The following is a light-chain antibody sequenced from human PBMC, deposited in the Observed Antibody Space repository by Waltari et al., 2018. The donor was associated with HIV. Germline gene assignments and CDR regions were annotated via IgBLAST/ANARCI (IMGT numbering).Light chain of an antibody. J-gene: IGLJ2*01. V-gene: IGLV2-14*03. CDR1: NSDVGSYYY. CDR3: SSYTTLNSHLI. CDR2: DVY. Sequence: HSALSQPASVSGSLGQSIIISCGGSNSDVGSYYYVSWYQQHPGKAPKLLIYDVYKRPSGVSIRFSGSKSGDTASLTISGLQAEDEADYYCSSYTTLNSHLIFGGGTTLTVL.